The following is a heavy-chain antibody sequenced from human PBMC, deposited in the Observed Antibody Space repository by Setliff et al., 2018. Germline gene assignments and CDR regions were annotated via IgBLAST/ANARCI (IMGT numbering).Heavy chain of an antibody. CDR3: ARDLGHGGDSDY. V-gene: IGHV4-38-2*02. CDR1: GYSISSGYI. D-gene: IGHD2-21*02. Sequence: PSETLSLTCTVSGYSISSGYIWGWIRQPPGKGLEWVGNIGHTGSINYNPSLKSRLTISRDTPKNQVSLKLNSVTATDTAVYYCARDLGHGGDSDYWGQGFLVTVSS. CDR2: IGHTGSI. J-gene: IGHJ4*02.